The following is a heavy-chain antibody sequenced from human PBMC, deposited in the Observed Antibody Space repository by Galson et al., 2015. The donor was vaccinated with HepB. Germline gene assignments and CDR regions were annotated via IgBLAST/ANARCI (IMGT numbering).Heavy chain of an antibody. D-gene: IGHD2-2*01. CDR1: GGSFSSYA. CDR2: ITPVFGTA. J-gene: IGHJ6*02. CDR3: ARDLVVVPAAIGGFSYYYGMDV. V-gene: IGHV1-69*13. Sequence: SVKVSCKASGGSFSSYAISRVRQAPGQGLDWMGGITPVFGTANYAQKFQGRVTITADESTSTAYMELSSLRSEDTAVYYCARDLVVVPAAIGGFSYYYGMDVWGQGTTVTVSS.